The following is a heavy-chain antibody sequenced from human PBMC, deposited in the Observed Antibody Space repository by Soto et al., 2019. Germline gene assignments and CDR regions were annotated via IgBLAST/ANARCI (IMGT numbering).Heavy chain of an antibody. D-gene: IGHD3-22*01. Sequence: ASVKVSCKASGYSFSNNYVVWVRQAPGQGLEWMGVINPAGGSTTYAQKFQDRVTMTRDTSTSTGYMELNRLRSEDTAVYYCARDLDYDTRGNERHDAFDIWGHGTLVTVSS. CDR2: INPAGGST. CDR3: ARDLDYDTRGNERHDAFDI. V-gene: IGHV1-46*03. J-gene: IGHJ3*02. CDR1: GYSFSNNY.